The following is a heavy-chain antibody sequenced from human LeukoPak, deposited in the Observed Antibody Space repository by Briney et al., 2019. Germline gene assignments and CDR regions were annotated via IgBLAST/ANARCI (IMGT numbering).Heavy chain of an antibody. J-gene: IGHJ5*02. CDR2: INSDGRST. V-gene: IGHV3-74*01. Sequence: PGGSLRLSCAASGFTFSRNWMHWVRHAPGKGLVWVSRINSDGRSTNYADSVKGRFTISRDNAENTLYLQMNSRRADDTAVYYCARGPNWFDPWGQGTLVTVSA. CDR3: ARGPNWFDP. CDR1: GFTFSRNW. D-gene: IGHD2-8*01.